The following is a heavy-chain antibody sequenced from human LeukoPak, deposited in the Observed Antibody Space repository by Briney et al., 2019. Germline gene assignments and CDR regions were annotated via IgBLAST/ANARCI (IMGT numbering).Heavy chain of an antibody. CDR3: ARSFAGPTTAAGSGFDY. CDR2: IDWDDDK. Sequence: SGPALVKPTQTLTLTCSFSGFSLSTSRVCVSWIRQPPGKALEWLARIDWDDDKYYSTSLKTRLTISKDTPKNQVVLTMTNMDPVDTGTYYCARSFAGPTTAAGSGFDYWGQGALVTVSS. D-gene: IGHD6-13*01. CDR1: GFSLSTSRVC. J-gene: IGHJ4*02. V-gene: IGHV2-70*11.